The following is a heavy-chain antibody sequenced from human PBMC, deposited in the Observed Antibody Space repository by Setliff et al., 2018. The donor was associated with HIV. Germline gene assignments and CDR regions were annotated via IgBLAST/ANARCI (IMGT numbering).Heavy chain of an antibody. Sequence: PGGSLRLSCAASGFTFSTYWMSWVRQAPGKGLEWVANIKQDGSEKNYMDSVKGRFTITRDNAKNSLYLQMNILRVEDTAVYYCATDCAVVGGTGSLDSWGQGTLVTVSS. D-gene: IGHD1-26*01. J-gene: IGHJ4*02. V-gene: IGHV3-7*05. CDR2: IKQDGSEK. CDR1: GFTFSTYW. CDR3: ATDCAVVGGTGSLDS.